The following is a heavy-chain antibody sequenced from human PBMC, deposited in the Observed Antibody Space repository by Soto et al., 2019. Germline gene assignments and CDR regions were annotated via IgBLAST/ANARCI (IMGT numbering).Heavy chain of an antibody. CDR1: GDSVSSNSAA. CDR2: TYYRSKWYN. V-gene: IGHV6-1*01. D-gene: IGHD2-21*02. J-gene: IGHJ4*02. Sequence: PSQTLSLTCAISGDSVSSNSAAWNWIRQSPSRGLEWLGRTYYRSKWYNDYAVSVKSRITINPDTSKNQFSLQLNSVTPEDTAVYYCARSRVVVTAMRGYYFDYWGQGTLVTVSS. CDR3: ARSRVVVTAMRGYYFDY.